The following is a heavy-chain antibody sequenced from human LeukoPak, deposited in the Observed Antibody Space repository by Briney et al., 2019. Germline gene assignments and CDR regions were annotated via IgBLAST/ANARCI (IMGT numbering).Heavy chain of an antibody. CDR3: VVPWGF. Sequence: GGSLRLSCAASGFSFSNYWIYWVRQAPVKGLVWVSRINGDGTITTYADSVRVRFAISRDNAKNTLYLQMNSLRPEDTAVYYCVVPWGFWGRGTLVTVSS. V-gene: IGHV3-74*01. D-gene: IGHD2-2*01. CDR1: GFSFSNYW. J-gene: IGHJ4*02. CDR2: INGDGTIT.